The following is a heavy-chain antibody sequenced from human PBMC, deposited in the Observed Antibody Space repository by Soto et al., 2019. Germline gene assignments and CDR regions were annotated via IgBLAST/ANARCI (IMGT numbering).Heavy chain of an antibody. D-gene: IGHD6-19*01. CDR2: IWYDGSNK. Sequence: GGSLRLSCAASGFTFSSYGMHWVRQAPGEGLEWVAVIWYDGSNKYYADSVKGRFTISRDNSKNTLYLQMNSLRAEDTAVYYCAREEIAVAGTTENWFDPWGQGTLVTVSS. J-gene: IGHJ5*02. CDR3: AREEIAVAGTTENWFDP. V-gene: IGHV3-33*01. CDR1: GFTFSSYG.